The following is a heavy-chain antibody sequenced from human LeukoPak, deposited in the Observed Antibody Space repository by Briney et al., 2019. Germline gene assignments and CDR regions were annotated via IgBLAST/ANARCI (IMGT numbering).Heavy chain of an antibody. Sequence: PSDTLSLTCTVSGGSISSYYWSWIRQSPGKGLEWIGEINHSGSTNYNPSLKSRVTVSVDTSKNQFSLNLSSVTAADTAVYYCARNSYSYGYLTGYYFDFWGQGTLVTVSS. CDR1: GGSISSYY. CDR2: INHSGST. CDR3: ARNSYSYGYLTGYYFDF. J-gene: IGHJ4*02. V-gene: IGHV4-34*01. D-gene: IGHD5-18*01.